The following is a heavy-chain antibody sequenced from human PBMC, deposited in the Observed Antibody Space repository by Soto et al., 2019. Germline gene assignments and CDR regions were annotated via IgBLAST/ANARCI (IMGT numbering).Heavy chain of an antibody. V-gene: IGHV4-59*08. CDR3: ARSAALDQSDY. CDR1: GGSISSYY. CDR2: IYYSGST. D-gene: IGHD6-6*01. Sequence: SETLSLTCTVSGGSISSYYWSWIRQPPGKGLEWIGYIYYSGSTNYNPSLESRVTISVDTSKNQFSLKLSSVTAADTAVYYCARSAALDQSDYWGQGTLVNVSS. J-gene: IGHJ4*02.